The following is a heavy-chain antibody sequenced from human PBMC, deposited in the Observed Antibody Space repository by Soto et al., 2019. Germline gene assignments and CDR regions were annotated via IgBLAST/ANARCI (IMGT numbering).Heavy chain of an antibody. CDR3: ARGGSKFDP. D-gene: IGHD1-26*01. V-gene: IGHV4-30-4*01. J-gene: IGHJ5*02. CDR1: GDSISGGASF. CDR2: VYYSGSS. Sequence: SETLSLTCTVSGDSISGGASFWSWIRQPPGKGLEWIANVYYSGSSYYNPSLKSRLTISVDTTKNQFSLKLSSATAADTAVYYCARGGSKFDPWGQGTLVTVSS.